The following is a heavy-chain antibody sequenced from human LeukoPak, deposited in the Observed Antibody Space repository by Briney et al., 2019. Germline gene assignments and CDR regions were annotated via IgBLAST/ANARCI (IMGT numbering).Heavy chain of an antibody. J-gene: IGHJ4*02. CDR1: GFTFSIYW. V-gene: IGHV3-74*01. CDR2: INSDGSGT. D-gene: IGHD1-26*01. CDR3: ARGIVGATDS. Sequence: PGGSLRLSCAASGFTFSIYWMNWVRQAPGKGLGWVSHINSDGSGTVYADSVKGRFTISRDNAKNTLYLQMNSLGAEDTAVYYCARGIVGATDSWGQGTLVTVSS.